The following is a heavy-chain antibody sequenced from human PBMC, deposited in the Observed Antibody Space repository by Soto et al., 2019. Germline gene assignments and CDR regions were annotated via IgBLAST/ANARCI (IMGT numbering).Heavy chain of an antibody. J-gene: IGHJ5*02. V-gene: IGHV1-3*01. D-gene: IGHD2-15*01. Sequence: ASVKVSCKASGYTFTSYAMHWVRQAPGQRLEWMGWINAGNGNTKYSQKFQGRVTITRDTSASTAYMELSSLRSEDTAVYFCARDRLVVVVAATRESWFDPWGQGTLVTVSS. CDR2: INAGNGNT. CDR1: GYTFTSYA. CDR3: ARDRLVVVVAATRESWFDP.